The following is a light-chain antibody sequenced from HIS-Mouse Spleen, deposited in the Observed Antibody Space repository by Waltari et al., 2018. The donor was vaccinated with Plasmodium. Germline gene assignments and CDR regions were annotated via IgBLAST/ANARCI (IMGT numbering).Light chain of an antibody. CDR2: EVS. J-gene: IGLJ2*01. Sequence: QSALTQPPSASGSPGQSVTISCTGTSSDVGGYNYVSWYQQHPGKAPKLMIYEVSNAPSGVPDRFSCSKSGNTASLTVSGLQAEDEADYYCSSYAGSNNLVFGGGTKLTVL. V-gene: IGLV2-8*01. CDR3: SSYAGSNNLV. CDR1: SSDVGGYNY.